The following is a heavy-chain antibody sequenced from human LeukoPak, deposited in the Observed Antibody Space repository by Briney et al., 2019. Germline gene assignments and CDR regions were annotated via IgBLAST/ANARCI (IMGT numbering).Heavy chain of an antibody. Sequence: SETLSLTCTVSGGSISSYYWSWIRQPPGKGLEWIGYIYYSGSTNYNPSLKSRVTISVDTSKNQFSLKLSSVTAADTAVYYCARIAVAGSRGYWGQGTLVTVSS. V-gene: IGHV4-59*01. D-gene: IGHD6-19*01. CDR3: ARIAVAGSRGY. CDR1: GGSISSYY. CDR2: IYYSGST. J-gene: IGHJ4*02.